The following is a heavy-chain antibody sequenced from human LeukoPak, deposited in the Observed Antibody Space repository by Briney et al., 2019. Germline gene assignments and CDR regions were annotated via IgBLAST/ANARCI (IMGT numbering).Heavy chain of an antibody. Sequence: GGSLRLSCTASGFTFGDYAMSWFRQAPGKGLEWVANMEQDESEKYYVDSVKGRFTISRDNAKNSMYLQMNSLRVEDTAVYYCARARPIAVAGTDPYYFDYWGQGTLVTVSS. J-gene: IGHJ4*02. CDR2: MEQDESEK. V-gene: IGHV3-7*01. CDR3: ARARPIAVAGTDPYYFDY. D-gene: IGHD6-19*01. CDR1: GFTFGDYA.